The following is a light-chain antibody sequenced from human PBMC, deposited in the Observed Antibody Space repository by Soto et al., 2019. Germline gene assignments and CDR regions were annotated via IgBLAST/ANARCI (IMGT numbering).Light chain of an antibody. J-gene: IGLJ2*01. Sequence: QPVLTQPPSASGSPGQSVTISCTGTSSDVGGYNYVSWYQQHPGKAPKLMIFEVSKRSSGVPGRFSGSKSGNTASLTVSGLQAEDEAAYYCSSYSGSNKYVVFGGGTKLTVL. CDR3: SSYSGSNKYVV. V-gene: IGLV2-8*01. CDR2: EVS. CDR1: SSDVGGYNY.